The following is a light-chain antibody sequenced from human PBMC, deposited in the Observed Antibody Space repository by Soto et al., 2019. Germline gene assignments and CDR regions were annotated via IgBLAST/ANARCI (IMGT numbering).Light chain of an antibody. Sequence: EIVLTQSPGTLSLSPGERATLSCRASQSVSHSYLAWYQQKPGQAPRLLIYGASSRATGIPDRFSGSGSGTDFTLTISRLEPEDFAVYYCQHYGGSSRTFGQGTKVEIK. J-gene: IGKJ1*01. CDR2: GAS. V-gene: IGKV3-20*01. CDR3: QHYGGSSRT. CDR1: QSVSHSY.